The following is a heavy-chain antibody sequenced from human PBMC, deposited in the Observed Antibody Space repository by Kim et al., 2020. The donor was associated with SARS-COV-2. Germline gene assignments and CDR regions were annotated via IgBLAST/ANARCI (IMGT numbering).Heavy chain of an antibody. D-gene: IGHD3-10*01. CDR3: ARDQPFRGFDP. V-gene: IGHV4-39*06. CDR2: IYYSGST. CDR1: GGSISSSSYY. Sequence: SETLSLTCTVSGGSISSSSYYWGWIRQPPGKGLEWIGSIYYSGSTYYNPSLKSRVTISVDTSKNQFPLKLSSVTAADTAVYYCARDQPFRGFDPWGQGTLVTVSS. J-gene: IGHJ5*02.